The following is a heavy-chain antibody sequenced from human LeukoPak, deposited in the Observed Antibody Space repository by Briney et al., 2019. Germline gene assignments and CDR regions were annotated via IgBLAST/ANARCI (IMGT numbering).Heavy chain of an antibody. D-gene: IGHD3-3*01. CDR1: GFTFSSYA. CDR2: ISYDGSSK. Sequence: GGSLRLSCAASGFTFSSYAMHWVRQAPGKGLEWVAVISYDGSSKYYADSVKGRFTISRDNSKNTLYLQMNSLRAEDTAVYYCVRPQYDFWSGYSLDYWGQGTLVTVSS. J-gene: IGHJ4*02. V-gene: IGHV3-30*01. CDR3: VRPQYDFWSGYSLDY.